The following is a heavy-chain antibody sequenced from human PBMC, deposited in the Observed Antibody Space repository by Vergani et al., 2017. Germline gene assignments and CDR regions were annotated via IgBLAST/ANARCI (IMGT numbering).Heavy chain of an antibody. Sequence: QVQLQESGPGLVKPSETLSLTCAVSGYSIRSANYWGWIRQPPGKGLEWIGTIHYGGSTYYNPSFKTPVTISVDTSKNQLFLKLTSVTAADTALYYCARHVGYGDSNYSGDWFDPWGQGNLVTVSS. CDR1: GYSIRSANY. D-gene: IGHD4-17*01. CDR2: IHYGGST. CDR3: ARHVGYGDSNYSGDWFDP. J-gene: IGHJ5*02. V-gene: IGHV4-38-2*01.